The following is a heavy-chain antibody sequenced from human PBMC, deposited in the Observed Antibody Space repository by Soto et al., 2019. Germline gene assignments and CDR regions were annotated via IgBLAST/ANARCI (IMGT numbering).Heavy chain of an antibody. CDR1: GYTFTSYG. Sequence: ASVKVSCKASGYTFTSYGISWVRQAPGQGLEWMGWINAYNGNTNYAEKLQGRVTMTTDTSTSTAYMELRSLRSDDTAVYYCARHIPDYYDSSGYDYWGQGTLVTVSS. D-gene: IGHD3-22*01. CDR3: ARHIPDYYDSSGYDY. J-gene: IGHJ4*02. CDR2: INAYNGNT. V-gene: IGHV1-18*01.